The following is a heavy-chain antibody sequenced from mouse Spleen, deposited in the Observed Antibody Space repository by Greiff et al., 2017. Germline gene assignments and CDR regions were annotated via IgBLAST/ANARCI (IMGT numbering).Heavy chain of an antibody. Sequence: EVQLQQSGPELVKPGASVKISCKASGYTFTDYYMNWVKQSHGKSLEWIGDINPNNGGTSYNQKFKGKATLTVDKSSSTAYMELRSLTSEDSAVYYCARGGGNYPSDVWGAGTTVTVSS. CDR1: GYTFTDYY. V-gene: IGHV1-26*01. CDR3: ARGGGNYPSDV. D-gene: IGHD2-1*01. CDR2: INPNNGGT. J-gene: IGHJ1*01.